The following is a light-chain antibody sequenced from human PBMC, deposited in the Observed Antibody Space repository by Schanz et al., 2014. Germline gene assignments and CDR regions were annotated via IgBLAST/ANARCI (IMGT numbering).Light chain of an antibody. CDR3: QQYNYWPPFT. CDR2: GAS. CDR1: ESVSGY. V-gene: IGKV3-15*01. J-gene: IGKJ2*01. Sequence: EIVLTQSPATLSLSPGERATLTCRASESVSGYLAWYQQKPGQAPRLLIHGASTRATGIPARFSGSGSETEFTLTISSLQSEDFVVYYCQQYNYWPPFTFGQGTKLEIK.